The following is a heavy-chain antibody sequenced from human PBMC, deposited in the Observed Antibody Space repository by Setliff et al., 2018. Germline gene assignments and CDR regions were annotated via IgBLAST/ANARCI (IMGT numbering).Heavy chain of an antibody. CDR3: ARADYIRYFYMDA. V-gene: IGHV1-69*05. D-gene: IGHD4-4*01. J-gene: IGHJ6*03. CDR1: GDTFNSYA. CDR2: IIPIFGTA. Sequence: SVKVSCKASGDTFNSYAINWVRQAPGQGLEWMGGIIPIFGTANYAQKFQGRLTITTVGSTSTAYMELSSLRSEDTAVYYCARADYIRYFYMDAWGKGTTVTVSS.